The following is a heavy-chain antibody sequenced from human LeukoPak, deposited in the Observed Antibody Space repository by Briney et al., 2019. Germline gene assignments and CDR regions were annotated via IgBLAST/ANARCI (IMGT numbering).Heavy chain of an antibody. CDR1: GYTFTGYY. CDR2: INPNSGGT. D-gene: IGHD2-15*01. CDR3: ARAAGHCSGGSCYSGDYYGMDV. J-gene: IGHJ6*02. V-gene: IGHV1-2*02. Sequence: ASVKVSCKASGYTFTGYYMHWVRQAPGQGFERMGWINPNSGGTNYAQKFQGRVTMTRDTSISTAYMELSRLRSDDTAVYYCARAAGHCSGGSCYSGDYYGMDVWGQGTTVTVSS.